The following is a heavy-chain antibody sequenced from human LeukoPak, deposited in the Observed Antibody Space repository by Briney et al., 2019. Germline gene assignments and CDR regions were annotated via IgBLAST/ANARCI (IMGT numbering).Heavy chain of an antibody. J-gene: IGHJ3*02. D-gene: IGHD3-22*01. CDR1: GFTFSSYW. V-gene: IGHV3-7*01. CDR3: IRYYDSSAYYDAFDI. Sequence: GGSLRLSCAASGFTFSSYWMTWVRQAPGKGLEWVANIKQDGSEKYYVDSVKGRFTISRDNAKNSLYLQMNNLRAEDTAVYYCIRYYDSSAYYDAFDIWGQGTMVTVSS. CDR2: IKQDGSEK.